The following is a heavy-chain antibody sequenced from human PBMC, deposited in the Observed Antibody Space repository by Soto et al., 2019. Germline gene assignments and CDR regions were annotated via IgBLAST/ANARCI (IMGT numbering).Heavy chain of an antibody. CDR1: GFTFSSYS. V-gene: IGHV3-21*01. CDR2: ISSSSSYI. CDR3: ARDGPIGSYGLQPPDY. Sequence: PGGSLRLSCAASGFTFSSYSMNWVRQAPGKGLEWVSSISSSSSYIYYADSVKGRFTISRDNAKNSLYLQMNSLRAEDTAVYYCARDGPIGSYGLQPPDYWGQGTLVTVSS. J-gene: IGHJ4*02. D-gene: IGHD1-26*01.